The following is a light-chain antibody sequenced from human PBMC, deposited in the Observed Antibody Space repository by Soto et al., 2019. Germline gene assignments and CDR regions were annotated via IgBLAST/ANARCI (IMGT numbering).Light chain of an antibody. CDR3: SSYTSSSTSYV. J-gene: IGLJ1*01. CDR2: EVS. CDR1: SSDVGGYNY. Sequence: QSVLAQPASVSGSPGQSLTISCTGTSSDVGGYNYVSWYQHHPGKAPKLMIYEVSNRPSGVSNRFSGSKSGNTASLTISGLQAEDEADYYCSSYTSSSTSYVFGTGTKVTVL. V-gene: IGLV2-14*01.